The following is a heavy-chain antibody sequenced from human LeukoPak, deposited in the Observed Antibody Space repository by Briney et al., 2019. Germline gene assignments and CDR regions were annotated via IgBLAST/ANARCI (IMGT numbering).Heavy chain of an antibody. J-gene: IGHJ4*02. CDR1: GFLFSSYG. CDR3: ASRRQWLDY. CDR2: IQHDGSSE. V-gene: IGHV3-30*02. D-gene: IGHD6-19*01. Sequence: GGSLRLSCAASGFLFSSYGMHWVRQAPGKGLEWVAFIQHDGSSENYADSVKGRFTISRDDSKNTVYLQMNSLRADDTAVYYCASRRQWLDYWGQGTLVTVSS.